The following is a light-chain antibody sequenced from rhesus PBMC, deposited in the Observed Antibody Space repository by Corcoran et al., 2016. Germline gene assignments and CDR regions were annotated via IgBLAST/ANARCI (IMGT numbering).Light chain of an antibody. J-gene: IGKJ1*01. CDR2: TAS. Sequence: GDTVTITCRASQDISMYFNWFQQKPGKAPKLLIYTASSLESGVPSRFSGSGSGTEFTLTISSLQPEDFAAYYCLQQKSYPRTFGQGTKVEIK. CDR1: QDISMY. V-gene: IGKV1-28*02. CDR3: LQQKSYPRT.